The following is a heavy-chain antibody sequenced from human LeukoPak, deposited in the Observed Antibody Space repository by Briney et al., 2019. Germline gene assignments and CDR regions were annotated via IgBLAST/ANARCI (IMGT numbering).Heavy chain of an antibody. CDR1: GGSISIYY. V-gene: IGHV4-59*01. J-gene: IGHJ3*02. CDR3: ARPRLRFFEWGAFDI. Sequence: PSETLSLTCTVSGGSISIYYWSWIRQPPGKGLEWIGYIYYSGSTNYNPSLKSRVTISVDTSKNQFSLKLSSVTAADTAVYYCARPRLRFFEWGAFDIWGQGTMVTVSS. D-gene: IGHD3-3*01. CDR2: IYYSGST.